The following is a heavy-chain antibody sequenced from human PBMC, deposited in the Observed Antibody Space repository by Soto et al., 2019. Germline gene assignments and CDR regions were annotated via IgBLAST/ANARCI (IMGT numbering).Heavy chain of an antibody. CDR3: ARESVPAAINHTRFDP. J-gene: IGHJ5*02. V-gene: IGHV4-30-4*01. CDR1: VVSISSGDYY. Sequence: SETLSLTCSVSVVSISSGDYYCSWIRQPPWKGLEWIGYNYYSGSTYYNPSLWSRVTISLDTSKNQFSLKLSSVTAADTAVYYCARESVPAAINHTRFDPWGQGTLVTVSS. D-gene: IGHD2-2*02. CDR2: NYYSGST.